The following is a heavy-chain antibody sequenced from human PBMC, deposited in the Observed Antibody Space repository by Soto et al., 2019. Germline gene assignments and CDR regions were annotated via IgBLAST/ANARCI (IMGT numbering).Heavy chain of an antibody. CDR1: SGPISSSNW. J-gene: IGHJ4*02. D-gene: IGHD3-10*01. CDR3: ARDYCGSGSYEQH. CDR2: IYHSGST. V-gene: IGHV4-4*02. Sequence: QVQLQESGPGLVKPSGTLSITCAVSSGPISSSNWWSWVRQPPGEGLEWIGEIYHSGSTRYNPSLKRRGTISVDKSKNQFSLKLSSVTAADTAVYYCARDYCGSGSYEQHWGQGTLVTVSS.